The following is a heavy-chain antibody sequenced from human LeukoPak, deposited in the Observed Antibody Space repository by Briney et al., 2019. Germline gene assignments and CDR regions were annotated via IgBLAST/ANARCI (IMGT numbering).Heavy chain of an antibody. CDR2: IYTSGST. CDR3: AREDTMVRGGYYYYMDV. D-gene: IGHD3-10*01. Sequence: SETLSLTCTVSGYSISSGYFWGWIRQPAGKGLERIGRIYTSGSTNYNPSLKSRVTISVDTSKNQFSLKLSSVTAADTAVYYCAREDTMVRGGYYYYMDVWGKGTTVTISS. CDR1: GYSISSGYF. J-gene: IGHJ6*03. V-gene: IGHV4-61*02.